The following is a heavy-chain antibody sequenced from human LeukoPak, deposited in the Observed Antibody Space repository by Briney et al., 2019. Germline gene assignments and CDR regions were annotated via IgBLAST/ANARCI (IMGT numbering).Heavy chain of an antibody. V-gene: IGHV1-69*04. Sequence: ASVKLSCKASGGTFSSYTISWVRQAPGQGLEWMGRIIPILGIANYAQKFQGRVTITADKSTSTAYMELSSLRSEDTAVYYCARDEGYDFWSGRGAYYYYYMDVWGKGTTVTVSS. J-gene: IGHJ6*03. CDR2: IIPILGIA. CDR1: GGTFSSYT. CDR3: ARDEGYDFWSGRGAYYYYYMDV. D-gene: IGHD3-3*01.